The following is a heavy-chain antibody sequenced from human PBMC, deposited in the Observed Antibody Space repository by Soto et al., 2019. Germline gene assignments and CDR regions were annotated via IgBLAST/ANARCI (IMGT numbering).Heavy chain of an antibody. CDR3: ARDRQQLGYYYYYGMDV. D-gene: IGHD6-13*01. CDR2: IYYSGST. CDR1: GGSISSGDYY. V-gene: IGHV4-30-4*01. Sequence: PSETLSLTCTVSGGSISSGDYYWSWIRQPPGKGLEWIGYIYYSGSTYYTPSLKSRVTISVDTSKNQFSLKLSSVTAADTAVYYCARDRQQLGYYYYYGMDVWGQGTTVTVSS. J-gene: IGHJ6*02.